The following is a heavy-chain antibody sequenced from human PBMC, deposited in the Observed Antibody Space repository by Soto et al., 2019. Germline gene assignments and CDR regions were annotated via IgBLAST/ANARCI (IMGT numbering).Heavy chain of an antibody. D-gene: IGHD6-25*01. CDR2: AYFSGGNT. CDR3: AYGSSSAWIDY. Sequence: TETLSLTCSVSGDSMRGYHFYWGWIRQAPGKGLEWIGSAYFSGGNTYYSPSLKSRVSISVDTSKNEFSLRLTSLTAADTAVYFCAYGSSSAWIDYWGQGTLVTVSS. V-gene: IGHV4-39*01. CDR1: GDSMRGYHFY. J-gene: IGHJ4*02.